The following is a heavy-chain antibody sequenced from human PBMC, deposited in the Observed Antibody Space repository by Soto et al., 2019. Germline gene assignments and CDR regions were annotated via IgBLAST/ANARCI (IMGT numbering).Heavy chain of an antibody. CDR3: ARDSLPRSSYYGMDV. J-gene: IGHJ6*02. CDR2: ISSSGSTI. D-gene: IGHD6-13*01. V-gene: IGHV3-11*01. Sequence: PGGSLRLSCAASGFTFSDYYMSWIRQAPGKGLEWVSYISSSGSTIYYADSVKGRFTISRDNAKNSLYLQMNSLRAEDMAVYYCARDSLPRSSYYGMDVWGQGTTVTVSS. CDR1: GFTFSDYY.